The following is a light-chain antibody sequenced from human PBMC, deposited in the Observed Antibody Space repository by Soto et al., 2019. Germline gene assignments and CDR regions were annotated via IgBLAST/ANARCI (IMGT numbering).Light chain of an antibody. CDR3: QHYGTSAL. Sequence: EIVLTQSPGTLFLSPGERATLSCRASQSVSDSYLAWYQQKPGQAPRLLIYASSRATGIPDSFSGSGSGTDFTLTISRLEPEDFAVYYCQHYGTSALFGPGTKVDIK. J-gene: IGKJ3*01. CDR2: AS. CDR1: QSVSDSY. V-gene: IGKV3-20*01.